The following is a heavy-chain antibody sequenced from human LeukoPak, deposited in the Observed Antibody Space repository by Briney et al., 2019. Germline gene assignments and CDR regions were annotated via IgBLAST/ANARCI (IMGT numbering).Heavy chain of an antibody. Sequence: SVKVSCKASGFTFTSSAMQWVRQARGQRLEWIGWIVAGSGNTNYAQKFQERVTITRDMSTSTAYMELSSLRSEDTAVYYCAADGGRVGATTSFEYFQHWGQGTLVTVSS. J-gene: IGHJ1*01. CDR2: IVAGSGNT. D-gene: IGHD1-26*01. V-gene: IGHV1-58*02. CDR1: GFTFTSSA. CDR3: AADGGRVGATTSFEYFQH.